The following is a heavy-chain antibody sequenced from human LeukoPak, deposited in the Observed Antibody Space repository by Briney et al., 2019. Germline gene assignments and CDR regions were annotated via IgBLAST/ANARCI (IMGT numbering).Heavy chain of an antibody. CDR3: AGGFVGGGRHAY. Sequence: SQTLSLTCAISGDSVSSTSAAWNWLRQSPSRGLEWLGRAYYRSKWSIEYAPSVESRITINPDASKNQFSLQLVSVTPEDTAMYYCAGGFVGGGRHAYWGQGTLVTVSS. D-gene: IGHD3-16*01. J-gene: IGHJ4*02. CDR1: GDSVSSTSAA. V-gene: IGHV6-1*01. CDR2: AYYRSKWSI.